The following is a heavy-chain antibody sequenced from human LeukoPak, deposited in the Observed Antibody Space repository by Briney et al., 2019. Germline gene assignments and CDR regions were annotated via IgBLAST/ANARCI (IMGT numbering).Heavy chain of an antibody. Sequence: ASVKVSCKASGGTFSSYAISWVRQAPGQGLEWMGGIIPIFGTANYAQKFQGRVTITTDESTSTAYMELSSLRSEDTAVYYCARGVVINLYYFDYWGQGTLVTVSS. D-gene: IGHD3-3*01. J-gene: IGHJ4*02. CDR2: IIPIFGTA. CDR3: ARGVVINLYYFDY. V-gene: IGHV1-69*05. CDR1: GGTFSSYA.